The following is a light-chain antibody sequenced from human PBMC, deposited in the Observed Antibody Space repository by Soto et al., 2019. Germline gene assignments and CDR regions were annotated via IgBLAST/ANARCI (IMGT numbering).Light chain of an antibody. CDR2: DAS. Sequence: DLQMTQSPSSVSASVGDRVAITCQASQAISNYLIWYQQKPGKAPKLLIYDASNLETGVPSRFSGSGSGTDFTFTISSLQPEDIATYYCQQFDNLPFTFGPGTKVDIK. J-gene: IGKJ3*01. V-gene: IGKV1-33*01. CDR1: QAISNY. CDR3: QQFDNLPFT.